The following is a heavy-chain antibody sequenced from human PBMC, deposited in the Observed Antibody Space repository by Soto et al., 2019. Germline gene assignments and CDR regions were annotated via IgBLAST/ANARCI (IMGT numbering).Heavy chain of an antibody. Sequence: EVQLLESGGGLVQPGGSLRLSCAASGFTFSSYAMSWVRQAPGKGLEWVSAISGSGGSTYYADSVKGRFTISRDNSKNTLYLQMNSLRAEDTAVYYCAKAGCSGGSCYFPVHWFDPWGQGTLVTVSS. V-gene: IGHV3-23*01. J-gene: IGHJ5*02. CDR3: AKAGCSGGSCYFPVHWFDP. CDR2: ISGSGGST. CDR1: GFTFSSYA. D-gene: IGHD2-15*01.